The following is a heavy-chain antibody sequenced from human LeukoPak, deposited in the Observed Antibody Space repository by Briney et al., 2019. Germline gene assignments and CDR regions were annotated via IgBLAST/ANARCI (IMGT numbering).Heavy chain of an antibody. V-gene: IGHV4-30-4*01. Sequence: SQTLSLTCTVSGGSISSGDYYWSWIRQPPGKGLEWIGYIYYCGSTYYNPSLKSRVTISVDTSKNQFSLKLSSVTAADTAVYYCARDYYDSSGYYDPQDNWFDPWGQGTLVTVSS. CDR1: GGSISSGDYY. D-gene: IGHD3-22*01. J-gene: IGHJ5*02. CDR3: ARDYYDSSGYYDPQDNWFDP. CDR2: IYYCGST.